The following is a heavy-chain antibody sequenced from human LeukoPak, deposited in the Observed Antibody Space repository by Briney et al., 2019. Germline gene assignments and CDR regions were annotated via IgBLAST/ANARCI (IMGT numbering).Heavy chain of an antibody. CDR1: GRSFSGYY. Sequence: SETLSLTCAVYGRSFSGYYWSWIRQPPGKGLEWIGEINHSGSTNYNPSLKSRVTMSVDTSKNQFSLKLSSVTAADTAVYYCARGNNYDFWSGYYSRVWFDPWGQGTLVTVSS. CDR3: ARGNNYDFWSGYYSRVWFDP. CDR2: INHSGST. V-gene: IGHV4-34*01. J-gene: IGHJ5*02. D-gene: IGHD3-3*01.